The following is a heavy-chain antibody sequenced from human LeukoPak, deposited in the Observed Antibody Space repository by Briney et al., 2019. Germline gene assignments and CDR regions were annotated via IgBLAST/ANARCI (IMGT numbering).Heavy chain of an antibody. V-gene: IGHV3-33*01. J-gene: IGHJ4*02. Sequence: GRSLRLSCAASGFTFSGYGMHWVRQAPGKGLEWVAFIWNDGTNKEYVDSVKGRFTISRDNAKNSLYLQMNSLRAEDTAVYYCARDGRSGWNDHDYWGQGTLVIVSS. D-gene: IGHD6-19*01. CDR1: GFTFSGYG. CDR2: IWNDGTNK. CDR3: ARDGRSGWNDHDY.